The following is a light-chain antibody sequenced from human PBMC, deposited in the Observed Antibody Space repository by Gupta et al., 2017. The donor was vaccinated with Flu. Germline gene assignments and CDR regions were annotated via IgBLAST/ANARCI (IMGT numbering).Light chain of an antibody. CDR3: QQYKNWPPWT. CDR1: QSLSNH. CDR2: ATS. J-gene: IGKJ1*01. V-gene: IGKV3-15*01. Sequence: EIVMTQSPVTLSVSPGERATLSCRASQSLSNHLAWYQQRPGQPPRLLIYATSTRATGTPARFSGSGSGTEFTLTISSLQSEDFAVYYCQQYKNWPPWTFGQGTKVEIK.